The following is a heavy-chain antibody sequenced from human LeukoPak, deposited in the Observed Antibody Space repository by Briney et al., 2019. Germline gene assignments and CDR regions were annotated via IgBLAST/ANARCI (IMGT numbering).Heavy chain of an antibody. Sequence: GGSLRLSCSASGFTVSSNYMSWVRQAPGKGLEWVSVIYSGGRTYYAASVKGRFTISRDNSKNTLYLQMNSLRAEDTAVYYCATDYCSSTSCYTGDYWGQGTLVTVSS. V-gene: IGHV3-53*01. CDR2: IYSGGRT. D-gene: IGHD2-2*02. CDR1: GFTVSSNY. J-gene: IGHJ4*02. CDR3: ATDYCSSTSCYTGDY.